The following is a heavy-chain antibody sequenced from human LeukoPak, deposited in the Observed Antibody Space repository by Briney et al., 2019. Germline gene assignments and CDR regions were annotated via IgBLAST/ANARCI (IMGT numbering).Heavy chain of an antibody. CDR3: AKDLEVLMGYYVWVRPAYDS. J-gene: IGHJ4*02. V-gene: IGHV3-23*01. Sequence: GGSLRLSCAASGFTFSSYAMSWVRQAPGKGLEWVSAISGSGGSTYYADSVKGRFTISRDNSKNTLYLQMNSLRAEDTAVYYCAKDLEVLMGYYVWVRPAYDSWGQGTLVTVSS. CDR2: ISGSGGST. D-gene: IGHD3-16*01. CDR1: GFTFSSYA.